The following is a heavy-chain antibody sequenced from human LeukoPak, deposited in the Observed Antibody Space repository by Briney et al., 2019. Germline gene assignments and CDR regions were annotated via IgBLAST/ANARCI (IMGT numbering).Heavy chain of an antibody. V-gene: IGHV3-30*03. CDR1: GFSFSSYG. CDR3: ARDTLLYGNSPDAFDI. J-gene: IGHJ3*02. Sequence: GGSLRLSCAASGFSFSSYGMHWVRQAPGKGLEWVAVISYDGSNKYYADSVKGRFTISRDKSKNTLYLQMNSLRAEDTAVYYCARDTLLYGNSPDAFDIWGQGTMVTVSS. CDR2: ISYDGSNK. D-gene: IGHD4-23*01.